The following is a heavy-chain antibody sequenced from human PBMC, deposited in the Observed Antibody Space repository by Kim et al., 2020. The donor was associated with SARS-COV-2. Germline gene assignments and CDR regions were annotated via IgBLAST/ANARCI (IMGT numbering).Heavy chain of an antibody. CDR3: AGDQAVAGTAPPYNLFDP. V-gene: IGHV1-69*13. D-gene: IGHD6-19*01. J-gene: IGHJ5*02. CDR2: IIPIFGTA. CDR1: GGTFSSYA. Sequence: SVKVSCKASGGTFSSYAISWVRQAPGQGLEWMGGIIPIFGTANYAQKFQGRVTITADESTSTAYMELSSLRSEDTAVYYCAGDQAVAGTAPPYNLFDPWGQGTLVTVSS.